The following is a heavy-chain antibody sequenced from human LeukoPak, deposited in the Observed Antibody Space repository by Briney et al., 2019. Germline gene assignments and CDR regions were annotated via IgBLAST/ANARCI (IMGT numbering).Heavy chain of an antibody. CDR2: ISSSGGTI. CDR1: GFTFSDYY. D-gene: IGHD3-3*01. Sequence: GGSLRLSCAASGFTFSDYYMSWIRQAPGKGLEWVSYISSSGGTIYYADSVKGRFTISRDNAKNSLYLQMNSLRAEDTAVYYCARVRGYDFWSGYFDYWGQGTLVTVSS. CDR3: ARVRGYDFWSGYFDY. V-gene: IGHV3-11*01. J-gene: IGHJ4*02.